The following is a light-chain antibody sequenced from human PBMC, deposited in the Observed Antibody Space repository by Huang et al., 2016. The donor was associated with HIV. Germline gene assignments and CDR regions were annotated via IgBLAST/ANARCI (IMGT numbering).Light chain of an antibody. CDR2: EAS. V-gene: IGKV3-15*01. CDR1: QTINNN. CDR3: QQYNDWPRT. J-gene: IGKJ1*01. Sequence: EILMTQSPGTLSVSPGERATLSCRASQTINNNLAWYQQKPGQPPRLIIYEASTRATGIPARLSGSGSGTEFTLTISSLQSEDFATYYCQQYNDWPRTFGQGTKVEIK.